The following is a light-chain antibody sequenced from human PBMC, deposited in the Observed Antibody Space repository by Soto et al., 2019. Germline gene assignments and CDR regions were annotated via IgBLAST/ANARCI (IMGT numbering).Light chain of an antibody. Sequence: DIQMTQSPSSLSASVGERVTITCRASQSISTYLIWYQQKPGKAPKLLIYATSSLQSGVPSRFSGSGSGTDFTLTNSSLQPEDFATYYCQQSYSTPPGTFGQGTKVDIK. J-gene: IGKJ1*01. CDR2: ATS. CDR1: QSISTY. V-gene: IGKV1-39*01. CDR3: QQSYSTPPGT.